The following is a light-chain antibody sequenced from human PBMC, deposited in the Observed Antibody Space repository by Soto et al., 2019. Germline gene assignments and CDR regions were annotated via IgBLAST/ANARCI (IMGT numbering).Light chain of an antibody. CDR1: QSVRSH. V-gene: IGKV3-15*01. J-gene: IGKJ4*02. Sequence: EIVMTQSPATLSLSPGDRATLSCRASQSVRSHLAWFQQKPGKPPRLLIFGESTRATGVPARFSGSGSGTEFTLIISGLQSDDFASYYCQQYNNCSGMFGGGTKVDIK. CDR3: QQYNNCSGM. CDR2: GES.